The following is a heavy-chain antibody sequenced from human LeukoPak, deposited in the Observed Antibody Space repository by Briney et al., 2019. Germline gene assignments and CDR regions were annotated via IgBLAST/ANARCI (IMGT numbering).Heavy chain of an antibody. J-gene: IGHJ4*02. CDR1: GFSLSTSGVG. Sequence: SGPTLVKPTQTLTLTCTFSGFSLSTSGVGVGWIRQPPGKALEWLALIYWDDDKRYSPSLKSRLTITKDTSKNQVVLTMTNMDPVDTATYYCARLYYYDSSGYYRPFDYWGQGTLVTVSS. D-gene: IGHD3-22*01. V-gene: IGHV2-5*02. CDR3: ARLYYYDSSGYYRPFDY. CDR2: IYWDDDK.